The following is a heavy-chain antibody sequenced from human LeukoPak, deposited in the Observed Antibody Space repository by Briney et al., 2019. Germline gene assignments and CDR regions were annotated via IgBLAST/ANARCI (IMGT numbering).Heavy chain of an antibody. V-gene: IGHV5-51*03. CDR1: GYSFTSYR. Sequence: GESLTISCKGSGYSFTSYRIGWVRQMPGKGLEWMGIIYPGDSDTRYSPSFQGQVTISADKSISTAYLQWSSLKASDTAMYCCASYSSGWYSGWDYWGQGTLVTVSS. CDR2: IYPGDSDT. D-gene: IGHD6-19*01. CDR3: ASYSSGWYSGWDY. J-gene: IGHJ4*02.